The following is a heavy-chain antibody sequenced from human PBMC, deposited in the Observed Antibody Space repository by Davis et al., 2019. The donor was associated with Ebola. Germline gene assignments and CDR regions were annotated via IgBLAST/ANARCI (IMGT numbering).Heavy chain of an antibody. CDR3: TTPGGQDSGYDVFDI. CDR2: INPNNGGT. Sequence: ASVKVSCKASGYIFSGYYMFWVRQAPGQGLEWMGRINPNNGGTIYAQKFQGRVTVTRDTSTTTVYMDLSSLRSEDTALYYCTTPGGQDSGYDVFDIWGQGTMVTVSS. D-gene: IGHD5-12*01. CDR1: GYIFSGYY. V-gene: IGHV1-46*03. J-gene: IGHJ3*02.